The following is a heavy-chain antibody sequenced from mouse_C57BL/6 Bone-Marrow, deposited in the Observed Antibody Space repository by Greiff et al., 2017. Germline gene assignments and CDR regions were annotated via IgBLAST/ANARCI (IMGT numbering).Heavy chain of an antibody. V-gene: IGHV5-4*03. CDR1: GFTFSSYA. CDR2: ISAGGSYT. D-gene: IGHD1-1*01. Sequence: EVKLMESGGGLVKPGGSLKLSCAASGFTFSSYAMSWVRQTPEKRLEWVATISAGGSYTYYPDNVKGRFTISRDNAKNNLYLQMSHLKSEDTAMYYCARGRLRYFDYWGQGTTLTVSS. CDR3: ARGRLRYFDY. J-gene: IGHJ2*01.